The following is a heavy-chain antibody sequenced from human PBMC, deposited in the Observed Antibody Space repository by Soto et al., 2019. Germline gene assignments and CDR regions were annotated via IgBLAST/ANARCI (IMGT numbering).Heavy chain of an antibody. CDR3: ARAVDHRSEWEL. J-gene: IGHJ4*02. D-gene: IGHD1-26*01. V-gene: IGHV4-30-4*01. Sequence: SLTCTVSGGSISSGDYYWSWIRQPPGKGLEWIGYIYYSGSTYYNPSLKSRVTISVDTSKNQFSLKLSSVTAADTAVYYCARAVDHRSEWELWGQGTLVTVSS. CDR1: GGSISSGDYY. CDR2: IYYSGST.